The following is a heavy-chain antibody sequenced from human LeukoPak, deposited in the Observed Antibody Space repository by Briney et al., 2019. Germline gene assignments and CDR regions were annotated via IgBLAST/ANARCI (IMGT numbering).Heavy chain of an antibody. D-gene: IGHD3-22*01. Sequence: ASVKVSCKASGYTFTGYYMHWVRQAPGQGLEWMGWINPNSGGTNYAQKFQGRVTMTRDTSISTAYMELSRLRSDDTAVYYCASYGSTYYYGSSGRSRYYYYGMDVWGQGTTVTVSS. J-gene: IGHJ6*02. CDR1: GYTFTGYY. V-gene: IGHV1-2*02. CDR2: INPNSGGT. CDR3: ASYGSTYYYGSSGRSRYYYYGMDV.